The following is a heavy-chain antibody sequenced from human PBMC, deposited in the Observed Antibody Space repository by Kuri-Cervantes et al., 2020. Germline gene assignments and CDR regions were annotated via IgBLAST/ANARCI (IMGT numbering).Heavy chain of an antibody. V-gene: IGHV3-15*01. CDR1: GFTFSSAW. D-gene: IGHD1-26*01. J-gene: IGHJ4*02. CDR2: IKSKTDGGTT. Sequence: GGSLRLSCAASGFTFSSAWMSWVRQAPGKGLEWVGRIKSKTDGGTTDYAAPVKGRFTISRDDSKNTLYLQMNSLRAEDTAVYYCAIRREWELLGIDYWGQGTLVTVSS. CDR3: AIRREWELLGIDY.